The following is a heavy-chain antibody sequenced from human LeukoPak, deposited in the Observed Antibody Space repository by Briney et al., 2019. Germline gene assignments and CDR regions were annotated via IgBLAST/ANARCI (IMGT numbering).Heavy chain of an antibody. V-gene: IGHV3-21*01. Sequence: GGSLRLSCAASGFTFSSYSMNWVRQAPGKGLEWVSSISSSGSYIYYADSVKGRFTISRDNAKNSLYLQMNSLRAEDTAVYYCARSSYGERGRDYWGQGTLVTVSS. CDR3: ARSSYGERGRDY. J-gene: IGHJ4*02. CDR1: GFTFSSYS. D-gene: IGHD5-18*01. CDR2: ISSSGSYI.